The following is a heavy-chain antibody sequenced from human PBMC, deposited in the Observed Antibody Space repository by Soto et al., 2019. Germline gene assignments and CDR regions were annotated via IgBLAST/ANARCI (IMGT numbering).Heavy chain of an antibody. CDR3: AKGGSSWTKWFDP. CDR1: GYPLTAKY. J-gene: IGHJ5*02. D-gene: IGHD6-13*01. V-gene: IGHV1-2*02. Sequence: QVQLVQSGAEVKKPGASVKVSCKASGYPLTAKYLHWVRQAPGQGLEWMGWINPSSGGTKEAQKFRGRVTMTRDTSISAAYMELSRLTSDDTAVYYCAKGGSSWTKWFDPWGQGTLVTVSS. CDR2: INPSSGGT.